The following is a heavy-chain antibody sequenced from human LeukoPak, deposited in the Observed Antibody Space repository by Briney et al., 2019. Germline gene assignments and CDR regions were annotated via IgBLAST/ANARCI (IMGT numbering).Heavy chain of an antibody. D-gene: IGHD3-10*01. V-gene: IGHV4-39*01. CDR1: GGSICSSSYY. Sequence: SETLSLTCTVSGGSICSSSYYWGWIRQPPGKGLEWIGSIYYSGSTYYNPSLNSRVTISVDTSKNQFSLKLSSVTAADTGVYYCARLILRWFGEFYYNPIDYWGQGTLVTVSS. J-gene: IGHJ4*02. CDR3: ARLILRWFGEFYYNPIDY. CDR2: IYYSGST.